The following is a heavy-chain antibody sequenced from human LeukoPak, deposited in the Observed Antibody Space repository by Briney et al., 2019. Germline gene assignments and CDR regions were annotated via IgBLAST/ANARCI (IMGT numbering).Heavy chain of an antibody. CDR3: ASMAAAGTGYFDY. D-gene: IGHD6-13*01. CDR1: GYSFTSHW. V-gene: IGHV5-51*01. Sequence: AGESLKISCKGSGYSFTSHWIGWVRQMPGKGLEWMGIIYPGDSDTRYSPSFQGQVTISADKSISTAYLQWSSLKASDTAMYYCASMAAAGTGYFDYWGQGTLVTVSS. J-gene: IGHJ4*02. CDR2: IYPGDSDT.